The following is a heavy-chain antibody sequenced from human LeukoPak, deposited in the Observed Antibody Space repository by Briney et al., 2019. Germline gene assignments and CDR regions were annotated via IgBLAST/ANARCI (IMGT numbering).Heavy chain of an antibody. CDR2: ISSSGSTI. V-gene: IGHV3-11*01. CDR3: ARGPQLIAAADY. Sequence: GGSLRLSCAASGFTFSDYYMSWIRQAPGKGLEWISYISSSGSTIYYADSVKGRFTISRDNARNSLYLQMNSLRAEDTAVYYCARGPQLIAAADYWGQGTLVTVSS. J-gene: IGHJ4*02. D-gene: IGHD6-13*01. CDR1: GFTFSDYY.